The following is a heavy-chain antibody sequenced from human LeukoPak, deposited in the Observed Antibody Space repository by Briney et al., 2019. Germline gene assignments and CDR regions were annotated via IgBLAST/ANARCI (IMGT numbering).Heavy chain of an antibody. V-gene: IGHV4-39*01. CDR1: GGSVSSSFYY. CDR2: MYFSGST. J-gene: IGHJ4*02. CDR3: ANAASYSVDY. Sequence: SETLSLTCTVSGGSVSSSFYYWGWIRQPPGKGLEWIGSMYFSGSTHYTPSLKSRVTISVDTSKNQFSLKLTSVTAADTAVYSCANAASYSVDYWGQGTLVTVSS. D-gene: IGHD1-26*01.